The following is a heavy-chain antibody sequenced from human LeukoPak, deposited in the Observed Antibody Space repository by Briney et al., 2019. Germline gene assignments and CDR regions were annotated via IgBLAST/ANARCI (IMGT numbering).Heavy chain of an antibody. J-gene: IGHJ4*02. CDR2: ISFDSDTI. D-gene: IGHD2-15*01. V-gene: IGHV3-48*01. CDR1: GFTFSSYS. Sequence: PGGSLRLSCAASGFTFSSYSINWVRQAPGKGLEWVSHISFDSDTIYYADSVKGRFTISRDNAKNLVYLQMNSLRAEDTAVYYCARGGYCSGGRCYGGDYWGQGTLVTVSS. CDR3: ARGGYCSGGRCYGGDY.